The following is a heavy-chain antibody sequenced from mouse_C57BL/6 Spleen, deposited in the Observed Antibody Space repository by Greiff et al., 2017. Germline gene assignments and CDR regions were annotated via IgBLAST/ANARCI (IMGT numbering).Heavy chain of an antibody. CDR1: GFTFSNYW. D-gene: IGHD5-2*01. V-gene: IGHV6-3*01. CDR3: TGGNTPYSVKN. J-gene: IGHJ2*01. Sequence: EVHLVESGGGLVQPGGSMKLSCVASGFTFSNYWMNWVRQSPEKGLEWVAQISVKSDNSATHYAESVKGRFTISRDDSKSSVYLQMNNLRSEDTGMYYCTGGNTPYSVKNWSQGTTLTASS. CDR2: ISVKSDNSAT.